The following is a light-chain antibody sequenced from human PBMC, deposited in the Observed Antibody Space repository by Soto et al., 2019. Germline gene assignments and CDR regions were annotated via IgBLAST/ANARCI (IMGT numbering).Light chain of an antibody. CDR3: HQFGSSPPAFT. CDR2: GAS. J-gene: IGKJ2*01. V-gene: IGKV3-20*01. Sequence: ESMLTQSPGTVSLSPGERATLSCRASQSVSTRYLAWYQQKPGQAPRLLIYGASIRATGIPDRFSGSGSGTDFTLTISRLEPEDFAVYYCHQFGSSPPAFTFGQGTKLEI. CDR1: QSVSTRY.